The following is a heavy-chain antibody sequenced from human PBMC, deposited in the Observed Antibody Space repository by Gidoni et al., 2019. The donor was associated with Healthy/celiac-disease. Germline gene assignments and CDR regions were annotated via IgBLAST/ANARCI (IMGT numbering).Heavy chain of an antibody. V-gene: IGHV3-21*01. J-gene: IGHJ3*02. Sequence: EVQLVESGGGLVKPGGSLRLSCAASGFTFSSYSMNWVRQAPGKGLEWVSSISSSSSYIYYADSVKGRFTISRDNAKNSLYLQMNSLGAEDTAVYYCARDLEYSSGWYDAFDIWGQGTMVTVS. D-gene: IGHD6-19*01. CDR3: ARDLEYSSGWYDAFDI. CDR1: GFTFSSYS. CDR2: ISSSSSYI.